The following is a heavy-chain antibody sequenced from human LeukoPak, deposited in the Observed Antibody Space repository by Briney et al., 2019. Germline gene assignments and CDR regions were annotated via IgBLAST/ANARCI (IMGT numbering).Heavy chain of an antibody. V-gene: IGHV4-30-2*01. Sequence: PSQTLSLTCTVSDGSISSGGYYWSWIRQPPGKGLEWIGYIYHSGSTYYNPSLKSRVTISVDRSKNQFSLKLSSVTAADTAVYYCATSRIAAPYFMDVWGKGTTVTVSS. D-gene: IGHD6-6*01. J-gene: IGHJ6*03. CDR3: ATSRIAAPYFMDV. CDR2: IYHSGST. CDR1: DGSISSGGYY.